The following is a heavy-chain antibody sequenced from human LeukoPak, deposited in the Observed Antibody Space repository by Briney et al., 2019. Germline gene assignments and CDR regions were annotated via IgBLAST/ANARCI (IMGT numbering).Heavy chain of an antibody. Sequence: SETLSLNCAVSDDSFSSHYWTWIRQPPGKGLEWIGYISYIRSTNYNPSLKSRVIISIDTSKKQFSLKLSAVTAADTAVYYCARDLVTVTKGFDIWGQGTMVSVSS. V-gene: IGHV4-59*11. D-gene: IGHD4-17*01. J-gene: IGHJ3*02. CDR2: ISYIRST. CDR3: ARDLVTVTKGFDI. CDR1: DDSFSSHY.